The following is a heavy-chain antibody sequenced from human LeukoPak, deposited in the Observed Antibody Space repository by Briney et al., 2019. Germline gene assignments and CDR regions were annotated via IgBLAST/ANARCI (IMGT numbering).Heavy chain of an antibody. CDR2: ISGSGGST. CDR3: ARGGQWWEPGDS. CDR1: GFTFSSYA. D-gene: IGHD1-26*01. V-gene: IGHV3-23*01. Sequence: QPGGSLRLSCAASGFTFSSYALSWVRQAPGKGLEWVSAISGSGGSTYYADSVKGRFTISRDNSKNTLYLQMNSLRAEDAAVYYCARGGQWWEPGDSWGQGTLVIVSS. J-gene: IGHJ5*02.